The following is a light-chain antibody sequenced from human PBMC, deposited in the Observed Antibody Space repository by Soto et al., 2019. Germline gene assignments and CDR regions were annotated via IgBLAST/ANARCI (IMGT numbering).Light chain of an antibody. CDR3: QQYNNWPPWT. CDR2: GAS. J-gene: IGKJ1*01. CDR1: QSVGGD. Sequence: EIVLTQSPATLSVSPGERVTLSCRASQSVGGDLACDQQRPGQAQRLVIYGASIRATGIPARFSGSGSGTEFPLTISSLQSEDFAVYFCQQYNNWPPWTFGQGTKVDIK. V-gene: IGKV3-15*01.